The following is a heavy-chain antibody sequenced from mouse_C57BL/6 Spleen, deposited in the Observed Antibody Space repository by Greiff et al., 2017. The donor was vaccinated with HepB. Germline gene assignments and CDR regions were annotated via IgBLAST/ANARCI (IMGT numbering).Heavy chain of an antibody. CDR2: IDPEDGET. CDR1: GFNIKDYY. J-gene: IGHJ1*03. D-gene: IGHD1-1*01. Sequence: EVQLQQSGAELVKPGASVKLSCTASGFNIKDYYMHWVKQRTEQGLEWIGRIDPEDGETKYAPKFQGKATITVDTSSTTAYLQLSSLTSEDTAVYYCSSARISSVLADWYFDYWGTGTTVTVSS. V-gene: IGHV14-2*01. CDR3: SSARISSVLADWYFDY.